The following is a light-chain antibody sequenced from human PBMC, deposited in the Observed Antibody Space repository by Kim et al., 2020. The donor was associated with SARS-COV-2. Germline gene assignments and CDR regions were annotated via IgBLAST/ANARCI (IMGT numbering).Light chain of an antibody. CDR3: QTWGTGIWV. CDR1: SGHSSYA. J-gene: IGLJ3*02. Sequence: ASVKLTCTLSSGHSSYAIEWHQQQSEKGPRFLMKVNSDGSHSKGDGIPDRFSGSSSGAERYLTISSLQSDDEADYYCQTWGTGIWVFGGGTKLTVL. CDR2: VNSDGSH. V-gene: IGLV4-69*02.